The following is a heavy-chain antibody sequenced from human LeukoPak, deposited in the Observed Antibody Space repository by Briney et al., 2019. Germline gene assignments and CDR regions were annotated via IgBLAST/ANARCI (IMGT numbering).Heavy chain of an antibody. CDR2: IYYSGST. CDR1: GGSISSSSYY. Sequence: SETLSLTCTVSGGSISSSSYYWGWIRQPPGKGLEWIGSIYYSGSTYYNPSLKSRVTISVDTSKNQFSLKLSSVTAADTAVYYCARNEYYDSSGYYSPDAFDIWGQGTMVTVSS. D-gene: IGHD3-22*01. V-gene: IGHV4-39*07. J-gene: IGHJ3*02. CDR3: ARNEYYDSSGYYSPDAFDI.